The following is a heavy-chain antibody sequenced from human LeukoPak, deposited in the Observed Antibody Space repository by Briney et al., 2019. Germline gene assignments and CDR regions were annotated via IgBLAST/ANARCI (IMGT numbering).Heavy chain of an antibody. V-gene: IGHV4-34*01. D-gene: IGHD3-3*01. CDR1: GFTVSSNY. CDR3: ARGNYDFWSGYYEDWFDP. J-gene: IGHJ5*02. Sequence: GSLRLSCAASGFTVSSNYMSWVRQPPGKGLEWIGEINHSGSTNYNPSLKSRVTISVDTSKNQFSLKLSSVTAADTAVYYCARGNYDFWSGYYEDWFDPWGQGTLVTVSS. CDR2: INHSGST.